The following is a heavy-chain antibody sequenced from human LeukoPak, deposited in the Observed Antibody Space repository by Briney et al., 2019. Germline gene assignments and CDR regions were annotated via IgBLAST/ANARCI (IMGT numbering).Heavy chain of an antibody. CDR1: GGTFSSYA. D-gene: IGHD6-19*01. J-gene: IGHJ4*02. Sequence: AASVNVSCKASGGTFSSYAISWVRQAPGQGLEWMGGIIPIFGTANYAQKFQGRVTITADESTSTAYMELSSLRSEDTAVYYCASIDEQWLVLDYWGQGTLVTVSS. V-gene: IGHV1-69*13. CDR3: ASIDEQWLVLDY. CDR2: IIPIFGTA.